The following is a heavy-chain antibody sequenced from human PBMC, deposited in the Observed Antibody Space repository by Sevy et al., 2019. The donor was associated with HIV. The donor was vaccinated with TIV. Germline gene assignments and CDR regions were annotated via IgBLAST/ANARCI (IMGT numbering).Heavy chain of an antibody. CDR2: ISSSSSYT. D-gene: IGHD6-13*01. CDR3: ARAAAGTVVFDY. CDR1: GFTFSDYY. Sequence: GGSLRLSCAASGFTFSDYYMSWIRQAPGKGLEWVSYISSSSSYTNYEDSVKGRFTISRDNAKNSLYLQMNSLRAEDTAVYYCARAAAGTVVFDYWGQGTLVTVSS. V-gene: IGHV3-11*06. J-gene: IGHJ4*02.